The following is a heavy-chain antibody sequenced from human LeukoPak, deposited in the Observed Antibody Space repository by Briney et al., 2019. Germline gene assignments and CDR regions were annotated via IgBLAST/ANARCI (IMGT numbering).Heavy chain of an antibody. Sequence: ASVKVSCKASGFNFNAYNMHWVRQAPGQGLEWMGWITPKSGGANYAQKFQGRVTMTRDTSISTAYMELSRVRSDDTAVYYCARGDYFGNFGIGTSYYYYYMDVWGKGTTVTVSS. D-gene: IGHD2/OR15-2a*01. CDR3: ARGDYFGNFGIGTSYYYYYMDV. J-gene: IGHJ6*03. V-gene: IGHV1-2*02. CDR2: ITPKSGGA. CDR1: GFNFNAYN.